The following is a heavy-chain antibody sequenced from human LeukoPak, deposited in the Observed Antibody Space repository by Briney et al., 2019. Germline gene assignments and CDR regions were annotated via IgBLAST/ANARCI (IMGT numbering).Heavy chain of an antibody. V-gene: IGHV3-23*01. CDR2: IRGNAGTT. CDR1: RFIFTNYG. CDR3: ARGLSGYASSLGY. Sequence: PGGSLRLSCVASRFIFTNYGMSWVRQAPGKGLEWVSAIRGNAGTTYYADSVKGRFTIFRDNSKNMLYLQMNSLRAEDTAVYYCARGLSGYASSLGYWGQGTLVTVSA. D-gene: IGHD6-6*01. J-gene: IGHJ4*02.